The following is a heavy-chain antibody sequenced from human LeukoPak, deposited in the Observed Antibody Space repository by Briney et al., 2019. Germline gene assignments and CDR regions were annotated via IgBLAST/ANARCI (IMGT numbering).Heavy chain of an antibody. CDR2: IYYSGST. J-gene: IGHJ3*02. Sequence: SETLSLTCTVSGGSISSYYWSWLRQPPGKGLEWIGYIYYSGSTNYNPSLKSRVTISVDTSKNQFSLKLSSVTAADTAVYYCARARGHTLDAFDIWGQGTMVTVSS. CDR1: GGSISSYY. D-gene: IGHD2-2*02. V-gene: IGHV4-59*01. CDR3: ARARGHTLDAFDI.